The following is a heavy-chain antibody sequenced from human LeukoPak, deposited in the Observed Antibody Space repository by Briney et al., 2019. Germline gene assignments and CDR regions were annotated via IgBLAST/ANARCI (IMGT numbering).Heavy chain of an antibody. CDR1: GFIFRHYA. Sequence: GGSLRLSCAASGFIFRHYAMNWVRQAPGKGLEWVSGIDNSGGVTYYVDSVKGRFTISRDDSKNTVYLQMNSLRAEDTAVYYCARGRDYAGIAAMYDHWGQGMLVTVSS. D-gene: IGHD4-23*01. CDR3: ARGRDYAGIAAMYDH. CDR2: IDNSGGVT. J-gene: IGHJ4*02. V-gene: IGHV3-23*01.